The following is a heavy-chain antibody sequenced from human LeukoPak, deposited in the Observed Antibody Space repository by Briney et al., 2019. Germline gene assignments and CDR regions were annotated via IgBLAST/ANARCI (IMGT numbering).Heavy chain of an antibody. D-gene: IGHD6-19*01. CDR3: ARGIAVADPFDY. V-gene: IGHV3-21*01. J-gene: IGHJ4*02. CDR1: GFTFSSYS. CDR2: ISSSSGYI. Sequence: GGSLRLSCAASGFTFSSYSMNWVRQAPGKGLEWVSSISSSSGYIYYADSVKGRSTISRDNAKNSLYLQMNSLRAEDTAVYYCARGIAVADPFDYWGQGTLVTVSS.